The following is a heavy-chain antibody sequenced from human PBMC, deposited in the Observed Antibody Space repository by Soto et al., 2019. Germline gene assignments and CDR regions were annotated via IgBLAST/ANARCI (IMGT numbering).Heavy chain of an antibody. CDR1: GGSISSYY. D-gene: IGHD3-10*01. J-gene: IGHJ4*02. Sequence: PSETLSLTCTVSGGSISSYYWSWIRQPPGKGLEWIGYIYYSGSTNYNPSLKGRVTISVDTSKNQFSLKLSSVTAADTAVYYCARGRRGSGSLTDYWGQGTLVTVSS. CDR3: ARGRRGSGSLTDY. CDR2: IYYSGST. V-gene: IGHV4-59*08.